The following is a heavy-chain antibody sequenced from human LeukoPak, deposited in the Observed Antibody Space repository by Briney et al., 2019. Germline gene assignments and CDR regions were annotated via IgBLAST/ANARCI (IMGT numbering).Heavy chain of an antibody. V-gene: IGHV6-1*01. Sequence: SQTLPLTCAISRDSVSSNSAAWNWIRQSPSRGLEWLGRTYYRSKWYNDYAVSVKSRITINPDTSKNQFSLQLNSVTPEDTAVYYCAKSVADLVGWFDPWGQGTLVTVSS. CDR2: TYYRSKWYN. D-gene: IGHD2-15*01. CDR3: AKSVADLVGWFDP. CDR1: RDSVSSNSAA. J-gene: IGHJ5*02.